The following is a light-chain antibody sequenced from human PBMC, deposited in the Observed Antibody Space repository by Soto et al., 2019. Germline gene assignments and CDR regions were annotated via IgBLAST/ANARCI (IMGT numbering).Light chain of an antibody. V-gene: IGKV3-20*01. Sequence: EIVLTQSPGTLSLSPGERATLSCRASQSVTSSYLAWYQQKPGQAPRLLIYGVSSRATGIPDRFSGSGSGTDFTLSMSSLEPEDFAVYFCHQYGGSPGAFGQGTKLEIK. CDR3: HQYGGSPGA. J-gene: IGKJ2*01. CDR1: QSVTSSY. CDR2: GVS.